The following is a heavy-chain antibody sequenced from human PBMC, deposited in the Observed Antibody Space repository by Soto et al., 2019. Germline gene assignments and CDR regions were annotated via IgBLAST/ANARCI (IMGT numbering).Heavy chain of an antibody. J-gene: IGHJ4*02. Sequence: QVQLVESGGGVVQPGRSLRLSCAASGFTFSSYGMHWVRQAPGKGLEWVAVISYDGSNKYYADSVKGRFTISRDNSKNTLYLQMNSLSAEDTAVYYCAKDIGSSRWYWSATLDYWGQGTLVTVSS. V-gene: IGHV3-30*18. D-gene: IGHD6-13*01. CDR3: AKDIGSSRWYWSATLDY. CDR2: ISYDGSNK. CDR1: GFTFSSYG.